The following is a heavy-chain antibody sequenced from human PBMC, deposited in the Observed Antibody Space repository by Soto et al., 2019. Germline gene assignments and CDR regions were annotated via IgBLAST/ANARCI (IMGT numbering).Heavy chain of an antibody. CDR3: TTAYYYDSSGYYGMTY. CDR1: GFTFSNAW. Sequence: EVQLVESGGGLVKPGGSLRLSCAASGFTFSNAWMNWVRQAPGKGLEWVGRIKSKTDGGTTDYAAPVKGRFTISRDDSKNTLSLQMNSLKTEDTAVYYCTTAYYYDSSGYYGMTYWGQGTLVTVTS. D-gene: IGHD3-22*01. V-gene: IGHV3-15*07. J-gene: IGHJ4*02. CDR2: IKSKTDGGTT.